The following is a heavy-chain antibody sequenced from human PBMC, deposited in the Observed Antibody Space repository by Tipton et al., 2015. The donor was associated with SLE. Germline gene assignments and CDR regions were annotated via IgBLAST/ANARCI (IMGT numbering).Heavy chain of an antibody. D-gene: IGHD4-11*01. CDR3: ARGGSPPVRWDTVTLRGFDY. V-gene: IGHV4-59*11. J-gene: IGHJ4*02. CDR1: GGSISSHY. CDR2: IYYSGST. Sequence: TLSLTCTVSGGSISSHYWSWIRQPPGKGLEWIGYIYYSGSTNYNPSLKSRVTISVDTSKNQFSLKLSSVTAADTAVYYCARGGSPPVRWDTVTLRGFDYWGQGTLVTVSS.